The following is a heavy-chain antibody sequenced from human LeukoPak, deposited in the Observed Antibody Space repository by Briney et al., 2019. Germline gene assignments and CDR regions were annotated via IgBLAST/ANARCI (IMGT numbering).Heavy chain of an antibody. J-gene: IGHJ4*02. D-gene: IGHD6-19*01. CDR1: GYAFTSYG. V-gene: IGHV1-18*01. CDR3: ARVSVAGTIDY. Sequence: ASVKVSCKASGYAFTSYGISWVRQAPGQGLEWMGWISAYNGNTNYAQKLQGRVTMTTDTPTGTAYMELRSLRSDDTDVYYCARVSVAGTIDYWGQGTLVTVSS. CDR2: ISAYNGNT.